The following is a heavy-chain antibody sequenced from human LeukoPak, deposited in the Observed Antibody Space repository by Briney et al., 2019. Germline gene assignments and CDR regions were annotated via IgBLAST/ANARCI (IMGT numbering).Heavy chain of an antibody. Sequence: LAGGSLRLSCAASGFTFSSYGMNWVRQAPGKGLEWISFISSRGSSIYYADSVKGRFTISRDNAKNSLYLQMNSLRAEDTAVYYCARDSGSYRGFDYWGQGTLVTVSS. CDR2: ISSRGSSI. CDR3: ARDSGSYRGFDY. CDR1: GFTFSSYG. D-gene: IGHD1-26*01. J-gene: IGHJ4*02. V-gene: IGHV3-48*04.